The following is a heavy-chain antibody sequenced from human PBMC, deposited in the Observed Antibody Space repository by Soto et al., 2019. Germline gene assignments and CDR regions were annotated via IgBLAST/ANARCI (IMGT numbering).Heavy chain of an antibody. CDR1: GGSISSSSYY. J-gene: IGHJ5*02. V-gene: IGHV4-39*01. CDR2: IYYSGST. D-gene: IGHD3-3*01. Sequence: QLQLQESGPGLVKPSETLSLTCTVSGGSISSSSYYWGWIRQPPGKGLEWIGSIYYSGSTYYNPSLKSRVTISVDTSKNQFSLKLSSVTAADTAVYYCARQNLGDFWRGNGFDPWGQGTLVTVSS. CDR3: ARQNLGDFWRGNGFDP.